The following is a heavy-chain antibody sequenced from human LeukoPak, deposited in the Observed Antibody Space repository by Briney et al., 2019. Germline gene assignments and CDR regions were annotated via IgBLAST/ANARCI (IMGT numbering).Heavy chain of an antibody. CDR3: ASGSYFFDF. Sequence: GASVKVSCAASGYTFTAYGITWVRQAPGQGLEWMGWISTYSDDAKYAQKLQGRVTLTTDSSTNTAYMEVRSLRSDDTAVYYCASGSYFFDFWGQGTLVTVSS. J-gene: IGHJ4*02. V-gene: IGHV1-18*01. CDR2: ISTYSDDA. D-gene: IGHD2-15*01. CDR1: GYTFTAYG.